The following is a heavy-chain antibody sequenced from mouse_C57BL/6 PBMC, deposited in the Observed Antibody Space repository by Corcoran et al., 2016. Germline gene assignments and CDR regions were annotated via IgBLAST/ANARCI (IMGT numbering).Heavy chain of an antibody. CDR2: IYPRDGST. V-gene: IGHV1-81*01. Sequence: QVQLQQSGAELARPGASVKLSCKASGYTFTSYGISWVKQRTGQGLEWIGEIYPRDGSTKYNEKFKGKATLTVDTSSSTAYMELHSLTSEDSAVYFCAGSSYDYWGQGTTLTVSS. J-gene: IGHJ2*01. D-gene: IGHD1-1*01. CDR3: AGSSYDY. CDR1: GYTFTSYG.